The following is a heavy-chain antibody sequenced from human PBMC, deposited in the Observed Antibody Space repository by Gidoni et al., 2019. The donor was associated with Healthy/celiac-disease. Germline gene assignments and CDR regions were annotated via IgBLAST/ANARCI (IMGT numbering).Heavy chain of an antibody. Sequence: QVQLQESGPGLVKPSQTLSLACTVSAGSISSGDYYWSWIRQPPGKGLEWIGYSYYSGSTYYTPSLKSRVTRSVDTSKNQFSLKLSSVTAADTAVYYCARVDDFYYYGMDVWGQGTTVTVSS. J-gene: IGHJ6*02. CDR1: AGSISSGDYY. V-gene: IGHV4-30-4*01. CDR2: SYYSGST. D-gene: IGHD3-3*01. CDR3: ARVDDFYYYGMDV.